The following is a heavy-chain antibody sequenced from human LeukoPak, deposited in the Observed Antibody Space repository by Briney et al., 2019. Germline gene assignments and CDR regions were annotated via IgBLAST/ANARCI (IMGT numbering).Heavy chain of an antibody. D-gene: IGHD2-15*01. V-gene: IGHV1-69*04. CDR2: IIPILGIA. CDR3: ARDDCSGGSCYSYEYFQH. CDR1: GYAFTVYY. Sequence: SVKVSCKASGYAFTVYYMHWVRQAPGQGLEWMGRIIPILGIANYAQKFQGRVTITADKSTSTAYMELSSLRSEDTAVYYCARDDCSGGSCYSYEYFQHWGQGTLVTVSS. J-gene: IGHJ1*01.